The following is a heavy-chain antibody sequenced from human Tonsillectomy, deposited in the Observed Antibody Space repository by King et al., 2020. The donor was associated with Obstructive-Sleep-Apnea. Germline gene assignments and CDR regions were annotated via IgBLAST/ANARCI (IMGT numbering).Heavy chain of an antibody. CDR2: INPYSGGT. CDR1: GYTFTGYY. V-gene: IGHV1-2*02. J-gene: IGHJ4*02. CDR3: ATVAIATATYYFDY. D-gene: IGHD4-17*01. Sequence: QLVQSGAEVKKPGASVKVSCKASGYTFTGYYMHWVRQAPGQGLEWMGWINPYSGGTNYAQNFQGRVTMTRVTSISTAYMELSRLRSDDTAVYYCATVAIATATYYFDYWGQGTLVTVSS.